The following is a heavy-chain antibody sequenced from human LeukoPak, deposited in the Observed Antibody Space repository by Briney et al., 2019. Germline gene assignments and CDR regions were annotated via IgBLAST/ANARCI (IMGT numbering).Heavy chain of an antibody. J-gene: IGHJ4*02. Sequence: GGSLRLSCAASGFTFDDYAMHWVRQAPGKGLEWVSGISWNSGSIGYADSVKGRFTISRDNSKNTLYLQMNSLRAEDTAVYYCAKDPPLGDVVVAATIDYWGQGTLVTVSS. D-gene: IGHD2-15*01. CDR3: AKDPPLGDVVVAATIDY. CDR1: GFTFDDYA. V-gene: IGHV3-9*01. CDR2: ISWNSGSI.